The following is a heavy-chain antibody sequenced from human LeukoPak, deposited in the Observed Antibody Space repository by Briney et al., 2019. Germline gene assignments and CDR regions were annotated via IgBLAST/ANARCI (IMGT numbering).Heavy chain of an antibody. CDR1: DGSLSSSMYS. CDR2: LSYSGST. V-gene: IGHV4-39*01. D-gene: IGHD3-9*01. CDR3: ARQPRDILTGRLDAFDI. J-gene: IGHJ3*02. Sequence: PSETLSLTCILSDGSLSSSMYSSGWLRQPPGSWRGWLGSLSYSGSTYYSPTLKSRVTISLDTSKKQFSLKLSSVTAADTAIYYCARQPRDILTGRLDAFDIWGQGTMVTVSS.